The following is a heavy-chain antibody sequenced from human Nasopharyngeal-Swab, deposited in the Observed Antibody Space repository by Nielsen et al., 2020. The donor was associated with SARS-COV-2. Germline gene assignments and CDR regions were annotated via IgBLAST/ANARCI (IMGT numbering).Heavy chain of an antibody. CDR2: INHSGST. V-gene: IGHV4-34*01. Sequence: SETLSLTCAVYGGSFRGYYWSWVRQPPGKGLEWIGEINHSGSTNYNPSLKRRIAISVDTSKNHFSLRLSSVTAADTAVYSRSGGRPITMLRGGKYYYAMDVWGQGTTVTVSS. CDR1: GGSFRGYY. D-gene: IGHD3-10*01. J-gene: IGHJ6*02. CDR3: SGGRPITMLRGGKYYYAMDV.